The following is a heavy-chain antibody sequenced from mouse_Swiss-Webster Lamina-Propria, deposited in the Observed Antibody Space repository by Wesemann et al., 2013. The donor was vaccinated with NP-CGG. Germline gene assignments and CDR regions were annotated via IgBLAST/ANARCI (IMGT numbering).Heavy chain of an antibody. D-gene: IGHD2-4*01. Sequence: AINSDGGSTYYPDTMERRFIISRDNTKKTLYLQMSSLRSEDTALYYCARPSMIRRAYWGQGTLVTVSA. CDR3: ARPSMIRRAY. J-gene: IGHJ3*01. CDR2: INSDGGST. V-gene: IGHV5-2*01.